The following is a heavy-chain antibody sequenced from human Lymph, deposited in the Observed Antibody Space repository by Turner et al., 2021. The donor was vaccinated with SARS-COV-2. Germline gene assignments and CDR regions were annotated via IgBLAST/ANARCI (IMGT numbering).Heavy chain of an antibody. J-gene: IGHJ6*02. V-gene: IGHV3-11*06. D-gene: IGHD3-22*01. CDR1: GFTFSDYY. CDR3: ARGLLPYYYHGMDV. Sequence: GVALGGWRKPGGSLRLSCAASGFTFSDYYMSWIRQAPGKGLEWVSYISSSSTYTNYADPVKGGLTISRDNAKHSMYVQINRLRAEDPPVSYCARGLLPYYYHGMDVWGQGTTVTVSS. CDR2: ISSSSTYT.